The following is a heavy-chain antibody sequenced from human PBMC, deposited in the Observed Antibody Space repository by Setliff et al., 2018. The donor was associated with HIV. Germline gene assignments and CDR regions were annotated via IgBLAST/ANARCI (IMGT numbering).Heavy chain of an antibody. V-gene: IGHV4-38-2*01. CDR2: IYYSGST. Sequence: PSETLSLTCAVSGYSISSGYYWGWIRQPPGRGLEWIGHIYYSGSTYDNPSLRSRVTISVDTSKNHFSLKLSSVTAADTAVFYCARVPFTTGFDYWGQGILVTVSS. J-gene: IGHJ4*02. CDR1: GYSISSGYY. D-gene: IGHD3-3*01. CDR3: ARVPFTTGFDY.